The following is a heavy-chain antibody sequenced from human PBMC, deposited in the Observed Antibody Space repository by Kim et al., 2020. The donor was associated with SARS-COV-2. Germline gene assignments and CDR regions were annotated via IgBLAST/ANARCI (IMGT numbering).Heavy chain of an antibody. CDR1: GYTLTELS. D-gene: IGHD3-3*01. Sequence: ASVKVSCKVSGYTLTELSMHWVRQAPGKGLEWMGGFDPEDGETIYAQKFQGRVTMTEDTSTDTAYMELSSLRSEDTAVYYCATVMSGYPDVYFDYWGQGTLVTVSS. CDR2: FDPEDGET. J-gene: IGHJ4*02. CDR3: ATVMSGYPDVYFDY. V-gene: IGHV1-24*01.